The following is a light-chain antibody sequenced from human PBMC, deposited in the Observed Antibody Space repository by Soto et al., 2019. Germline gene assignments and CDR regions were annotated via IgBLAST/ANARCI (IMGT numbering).Light chain of an antibody. CDR1: GSDVGGYNY. CDR2: EVS. J-gene: IGLJ3*02. Sequence: QSALTKPPSASGSPEQSVTISCTGTGSDVGGYNYVSWYQQHPGKSPKVIIYEVSKWPSGVPDRFSGSKSGNTASLTVSGLQAEDEADYYCKSYAVNSRLVFGGGTKLTVL. V-gene: IGLV2-8*01. CDR3: KSYAVNSRLV.